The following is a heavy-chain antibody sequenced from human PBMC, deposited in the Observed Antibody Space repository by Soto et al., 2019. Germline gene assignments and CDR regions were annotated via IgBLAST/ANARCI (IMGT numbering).Heavy chain of an antibody. J-gene: IGHJ4*02. CDR2: ISGSGGST. CDR3: AKDGYCSSTSCANFDY. D-gene: IGHD2-2*01. V-gene: IGHV3-23*01. CDR1: GFTFSSYA. Sequence: GGSLRLSCAASGFTFSSYAMSWVRRAPGKGLEWVSAISGSGGSTYYADSVKGRFTISRDNSKNTLYLQMNSLRAEDTAVYYCAKDGYCSSTSCANFDYWGQGPLVTVSS.